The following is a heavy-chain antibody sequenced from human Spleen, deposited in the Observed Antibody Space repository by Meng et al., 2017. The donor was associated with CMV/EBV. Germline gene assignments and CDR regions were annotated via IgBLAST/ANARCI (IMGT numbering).Heavy chain of an antibody. Sequence: GESLKISCVASRFTFSSYAMSWVRQAPGRGLEWVSAIISSGGSTSYADSVKGRFTISRDNSQNTLYLQMNSLRAEDTATYYCAKDLGTPSELEPFDYWGQGTLVTVSS. V-gene: IGHV3-23*01. CDR1: RFTFSSYA. J-gene: IGHJ4*02. CDR2: IISSGGST. D-gene: IGHD1-1*01. CDR3: AKDLGTPSELEPFDY.